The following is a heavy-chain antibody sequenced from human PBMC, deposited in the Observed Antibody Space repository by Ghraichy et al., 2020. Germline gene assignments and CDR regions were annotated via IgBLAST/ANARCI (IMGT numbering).Heavy chain of an antibody. CDR2: IYTSGST. J-gene: IGHJ5*02. CDR3: ARDQYSGSYYDWLDP. CDR1: GGSISSYY. V-gene: IGHV4-4*07. D-gene: IGHD1-26*01. Sequence: SETLSLTCTVSGGSISSYYWSWIRQPAGKGLEWIGRIYTSGSTNYNPSLKSRVTMSVDTSKNQFSLKLSSVTAADTAVYYCARDQYSGSYYDWLDPWGQGTLVTVSS.